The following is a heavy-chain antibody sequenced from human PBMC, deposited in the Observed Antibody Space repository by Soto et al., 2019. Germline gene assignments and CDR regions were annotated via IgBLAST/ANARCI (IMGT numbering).Heavy chain of an antibody. J-gene: IGHJ6*02. V-gene: IGHV3-23*01. CDR3: ATVVPAALFYYGMDV. CDR1: GFTFSGYA. Sequence: PGGSLRLSCAASGFTFSGYAMSWVRQAPGKGLEWVSVISGSGGSTDYADSVKGRFTMYRDNSMNTLYLQMNSLRAGDTAVYYCATVVPAALFYYGMDVWGQGTTVTVSS. D-gene: IGHD2-2*01. CDR2: ISGSGGST.